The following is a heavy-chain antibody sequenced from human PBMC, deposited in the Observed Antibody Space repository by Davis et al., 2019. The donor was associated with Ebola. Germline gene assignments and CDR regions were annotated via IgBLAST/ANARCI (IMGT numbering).Heavy chain of an antibody. J-gene: IGHJ4*02. CDR3: TSSIVVVPAATTVTTVLVDY. Sequence: GGSLRLSCAASGFTFSGSAMHWVRQASGKGLEWVGRIRSKANSYATAYAASIKGRFTISRDDSKNTAYLQMNSLKTEDTAVYYCTSSIVVVPAATTVTTVLVDYWGQGTLVTVSS. CDR2: IRSKANSYAT. CDR1: GFTFSGSA. V-gene: IGHV3-73*01. D-gene: IGHD2-2*01.